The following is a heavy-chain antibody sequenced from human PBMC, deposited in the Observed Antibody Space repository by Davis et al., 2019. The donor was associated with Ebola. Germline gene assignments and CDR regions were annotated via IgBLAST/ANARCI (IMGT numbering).Heavy chain of an antibody. CDR2: ISDDGSNK. Sequence: PGGSLRLSCSASGFIFSDYAMHWVRQAPGKGLEWLAVISDDGSNKYFADSVEGRFTISRDNSKETLYLQVNSLRAEDTAVYYCAKDRCSSRRCQDFYYGMDVWGQGTTVTVSS. V-gene: IGHV3-30*04. CDR3: AKDRCSSRRCQDFYYGMDV. D-gene: IGHD2-2*01. J-gene: IGHJ6*02. CDR1: GFIFSDYA.